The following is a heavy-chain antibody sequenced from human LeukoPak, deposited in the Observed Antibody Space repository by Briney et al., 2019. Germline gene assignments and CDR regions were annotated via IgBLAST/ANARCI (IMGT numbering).Heavy chain of an antibody. CDR2: ISAYNGNT. Sequence: GASVKVSCKASGYTFTSYGISWVRQAPGQGLEWMGWISAYNGNTNYAQKLQGRVTMTTDTSTSTAYMELRSLRSDDTAVYYCARVGDSSSWYRAAGGAWFDPWGQGTLVTVSS. D-gene: IGHD6-13*01. CDR1: GYTFTSYG. V-gene: IGHV1-18*01. CDR3: ARVGDSSSWYRAAGGAWFDP. J-gene: IGHJ5*02.